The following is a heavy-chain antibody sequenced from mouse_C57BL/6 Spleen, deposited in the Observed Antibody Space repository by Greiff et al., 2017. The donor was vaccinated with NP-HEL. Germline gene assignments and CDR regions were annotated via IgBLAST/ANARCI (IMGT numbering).Heavy chain of an antibody. D-gene: IGHD2-3*01. CDR1: GYAFTNYL. CDR3: ARFDGYYAY. CDR2: INPGSGGT. Sequence: VQRVESGAELVRPGTSVKVSCKASGYAFTNYLIEWVKQRPGQGLEWIGVINPGSGGTNYNEKFKGKATLTADKSSSTAYMQLSSLTSEDSAVYFCARFDGYYAYWGQGTLVTVSA. J-gene: IGHJ3*01. V-gene: IGHV1-54*01.